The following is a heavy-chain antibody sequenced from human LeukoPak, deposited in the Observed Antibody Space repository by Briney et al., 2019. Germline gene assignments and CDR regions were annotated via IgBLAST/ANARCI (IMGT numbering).Heavy chain of an antibody. Sequence: GGSLRLSCAASGFTFSSYWMSWVRQAPGKGLEWVANIKQDGSEKYYVDSVKGRFTISRDNAKNSLYLQMNSLRAEDTAVYYCARDSSSWYDEGFDPWGQGTLVTVSS. J-gene: IGHJ5*02. V-gene: IGHV3-7*01. CDR1: GFTFSSYW. CDR3: ARDSSSWYDEGFDP. D-gene: IGHD6-13*01. CDR2: IKQDGSEK.